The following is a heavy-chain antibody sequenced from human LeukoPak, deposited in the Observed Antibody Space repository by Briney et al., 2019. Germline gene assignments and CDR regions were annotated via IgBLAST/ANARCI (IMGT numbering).Heavy chain of an antibody. CDR3: AREPIDGYVPDY. CDR2: ISYDGSNK. CDR1: GFTFSSYA. D-gene: IGHD5-18*01. V-gene: IGHV3-30-3*01. Sequence: PGRSLRLSCAASGFTFSSYAMHWVRQAPGKGLEWVAVISYDGSNKYYADSVKGRFTISKDNSKNTLYLQMNSLRAEDTAVYYCAREPIDGYVPDYWGQGTLVTVSS. J-gene: IGHJ4*02.